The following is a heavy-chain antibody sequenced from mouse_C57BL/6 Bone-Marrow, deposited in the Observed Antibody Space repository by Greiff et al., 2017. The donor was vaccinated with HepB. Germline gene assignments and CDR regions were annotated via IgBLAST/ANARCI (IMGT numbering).Heavy chain of an antibody. CDR1: GYTFTSYG. J-gene: IGHJ4*01. Sequence: VHLVESGAELARPGASVKLSCKASGYTFTSYGISWVKQRTGQGLEWIGEIYPRSGNTYYNEKFKGKATLTADKSSSTAYMELRSLTSEDSAVYFCARQDYYAMDYWGQGTSVTVSS. V-gene: IGHV1-81*01. CDR3: ARQDYYAMDY. CDR2: IYPRSGNT.